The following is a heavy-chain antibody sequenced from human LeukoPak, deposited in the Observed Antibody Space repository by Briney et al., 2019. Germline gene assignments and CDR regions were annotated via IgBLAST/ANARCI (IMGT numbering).Heavy chain of an antibody. V-gene: IGHV3-30*18. CDR2: ISYDRSKK. Sequence: GRSLRLSCAASGFTFSSYGMHWVRQAPGKGLEWVAVISYDRSKKYYADSVKGRFTISRDNSKNTLYLQMNSLRAEDTAVYYCAKANRNYYDSSGLFDYWGQGTLVTVSS. CDR1: GFTFSSYG. J-gene: IGHJ4*02. D-gene: IGHD3-22*01. CDR3: AKANRNYYDSSGLFDY.